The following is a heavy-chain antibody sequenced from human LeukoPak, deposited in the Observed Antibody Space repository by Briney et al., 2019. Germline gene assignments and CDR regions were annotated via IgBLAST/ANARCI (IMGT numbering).Heavy chain of an antibody. D-gene: IGHD6-13*01. CDR3: ARGIAAAGTSSWWFDP. Sequence: PSQTLSLTCTVSGGSISSGDYYWSRIRQSPGKGLECIGCIYYSGRTYYNPSLKSRVTISVDTSKNQFSLKLSSVTGADTAVYHCARGIAAAGTSSWWFDPWGQGTLVTVSS. V-gene: IGHV4-30-4*01. CDR1: GGSISSGDYY. CDR2: IYYSGRT. J-gene: IGHJ5*02.